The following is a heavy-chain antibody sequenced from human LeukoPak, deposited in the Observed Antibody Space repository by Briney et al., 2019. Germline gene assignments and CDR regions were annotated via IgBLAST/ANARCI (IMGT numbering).Heavy chain of an antibody. J-gene: IGHJ3*02. V-gene: IGHV3-48*03. CDR2: ISSSGSTI. CDR3: ARDPSYYYDSSGYYGKSDAFDI. CDR1: GFTFSSYE. Sequence: GGSLRLSCAASGFTFSSYEMNWVRQAPGKGLEWVSYISSSGSTIYYADSVKGRFTISRDNAKNSLYLQMNSLRAEDTAVYYCARDPSYYYDSSGYYGKSDAFDIWGQGTMVTVSS. D-gene: IGHD3-22*01.